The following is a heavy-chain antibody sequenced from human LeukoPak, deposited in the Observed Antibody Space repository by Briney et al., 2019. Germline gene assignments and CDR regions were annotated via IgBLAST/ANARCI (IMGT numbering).Heavy chain of an antibody. D-gene: IGHD3-10*01. CDR2: IYYSGST. CDR3: ASITMVRGMLFDP. V-gene: IGHV4-39*01. J-gene: IGHJ5*02. Sequence: WVRQPPGKGLEWIGSIYYSGSTYYNPSLKSRVTISVDTSKNQFSLKLSSVTAADTAVYYCASITMVRGMLFDPWGQGTLVTVSS.